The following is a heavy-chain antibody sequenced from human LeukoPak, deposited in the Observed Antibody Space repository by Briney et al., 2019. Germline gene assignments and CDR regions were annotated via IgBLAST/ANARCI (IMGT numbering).Heavy chain of an antibody. D-gene: IGHD3-22*01. CDR1: GYTFTDYY. V-gene: IGHV1-2*02. CDR3: ARGYYYDSSDWLDP. J-gene: IGHJ5*02. CDR2: INPDSGGT. Sequence: ASVKVSCKASGYTFTDYYMHWVRQARGQGPEWMGWINPDSGGTKYAQKFQDRVTIAADKSTSTGYMEMSSLRSEDTAVYYCARGYYYDSSDWLDPWGQGTLVTVSS.